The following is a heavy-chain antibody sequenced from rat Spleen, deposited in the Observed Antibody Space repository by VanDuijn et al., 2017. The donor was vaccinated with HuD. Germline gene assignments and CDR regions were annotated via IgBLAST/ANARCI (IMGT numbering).Heavy chain of an antibody. CDR3: TRASGFDY. CDR1: GFTFGSFP. CDR2: IDTSGGNT. V-gene: IGHV5-46*01. J-gene: IGHJ2*01. Sequence: EVQLVESGGGLVQPGRSMRLSCEASGFTFGSFPMAWVRQAPTKGLEWVATIDTSGGNTYYRDSVKGRFTISRDNAKSTLYLQMNSLRSEDTATYYCTRASGFDYWGQGVLVTVSS.